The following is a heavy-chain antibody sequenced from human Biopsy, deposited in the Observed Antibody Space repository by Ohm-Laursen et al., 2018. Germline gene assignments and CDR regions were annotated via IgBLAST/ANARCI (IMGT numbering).Heavy chain of an antibody. J-gene: IGHJ1*01. D-gene: IGHD2-15*01. CDR1: GYTFTGQY. CDR3: AKGQDLRGGAEYFQH. Sequence: ASVKVSCKASGYTFTGQYLHWVRQVPGQGLEWMGWINPHSGTTKFAQDFQGRVTMTRDTPITTTYMELRRLRSDDTAVYYCAKGQDLRGGAEYFQHWGQGALVTVSS. V-gene: IGHV1-2*02. CDR2: INPHSGTT.